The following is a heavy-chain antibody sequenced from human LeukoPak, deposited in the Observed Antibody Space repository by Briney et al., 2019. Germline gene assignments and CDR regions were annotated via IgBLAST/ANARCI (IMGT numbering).Heavy chain of an antibody. D-gene: IGHD5-24*01. CDR1: GYTFTSYY. V-gene: IGHV1-46*01. CDR3: ASCSERDGYTQADFGY. CDR2: INPSGGST. Sequence: ASVKVSCKASGYTFTSYYMHWVRQAPGQGLEWMGIINPSGGSTSYAQKFQGRVTMTRDMSTSTVYMELSSLRSEDTAVYYCASCSERDGYTQADFGYWGQGTLVTVSS. J-gene: IGHJ4*02.